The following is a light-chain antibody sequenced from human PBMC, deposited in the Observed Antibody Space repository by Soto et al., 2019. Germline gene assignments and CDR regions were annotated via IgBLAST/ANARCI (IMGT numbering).Light chain of an antibody. V-gene: IGKV3-15*01. Sequence: EILMTQSPATLSVSPGERATLSCRASQSVSSNLAWFQQRPGQAPRLLIYGASTRATGIPARFSGSGSGTEFTLTISSLQSEDFAVYYCQQYNDWFRTFGQGTKLEIK. CDR3: QQYNDWFRT. CDR2: GAS. J-gene: IGKJ1*01. CDR1: QSVSSN.